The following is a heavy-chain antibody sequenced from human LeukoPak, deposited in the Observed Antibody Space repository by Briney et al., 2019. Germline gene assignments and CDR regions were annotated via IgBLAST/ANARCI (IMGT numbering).Heavy chain of an antibody. Sequence: SETLSLTCTVSGGSISSGGYYWSWIRQHPGKGLEWIGYIYYSGSTYYNPSLKSRVTISVDTSKNQFSLKLSSVTAADTAVYYCARVRVVTAIHAEYFQHWGQGTLVTVSS. V-gene: IGHV4-31*03. CDR1: GGSISSGGYY. D-gene: IGHD2-21*02. CDR2: IYYSGST. CDR3: ARVRVVTAIHAEYFQH. J-gene: IGHJ1*01.